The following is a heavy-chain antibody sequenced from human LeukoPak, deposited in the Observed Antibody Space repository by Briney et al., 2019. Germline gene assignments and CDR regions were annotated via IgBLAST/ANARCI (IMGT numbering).Heavy chain of an antibody. D-gene: IGHD3-22*01. CDR3: ARTPGMVVVKTFYCMDV. J-gene: IGHJ6*02. V-gene: IGHV1-18*01. CDR2: IGTYKGNT. CDR1: GYTFTSDG. Sequence: ASVKVSCKTSGYTFTSDGISWVRQAPGQGLEWMGWIGTYKGNTNYAQMFQGRVTMTTDISTSTAYMELKNLRSDDTAVYYCARTPGMVVVKTFYCMDVWGQGTTVTVSS.